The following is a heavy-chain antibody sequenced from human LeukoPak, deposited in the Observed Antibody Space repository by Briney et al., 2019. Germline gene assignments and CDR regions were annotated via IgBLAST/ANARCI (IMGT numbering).Heavy chain of an antibody. V-gene: IGHV1-2*02. J-gene: IGHJ5*02. CDR3: ATDHLLHGSHWFDP. CDR2: INPNSGGT. D-gene: IGHD3-22*01. Sequence: ASVKVSCKASAYTFTGYYIHWVRQAPGQGLEWMGWINPNSGGTNYAQKFQGRVTMTRDTSISTAYMELSRLTSDDTAVYYCATDHLLHGSHWFDPWGQGTLVAVSS. CDR1: AYTFTGYY.